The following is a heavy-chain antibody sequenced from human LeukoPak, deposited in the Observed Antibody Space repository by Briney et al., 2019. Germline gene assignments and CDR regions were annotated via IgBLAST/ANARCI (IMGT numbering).Heavy chain of an antibody. J-gene: IGHJ4*02. Sequence: ASVTVSCKAPGYTFTSNYIHWVRQAPGQGLEWMGMIYPRDGSTSYAQKFQGRVTMTRDTSTSTVHMELSGLRSEDTAVYYCARDQEGFDYWGQGTLVTASS. CDR3: ARDQEGFDY. V-gene: IGHV1-46*01. CDR1: GYTFTSNY. CDR2: IYPRDGST.